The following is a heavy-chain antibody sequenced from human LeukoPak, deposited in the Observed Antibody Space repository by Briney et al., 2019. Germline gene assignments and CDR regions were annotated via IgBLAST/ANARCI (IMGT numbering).Heavy chain of an antibody. D-gene: IGHD2-2*01. CDR2: IKQDGSEK. Sequence: PGGSLRLSCAASGFTFSNYWMSWVRQAPGKGLEWVANIKQDGSEKYYVDSVKGRFTISRDNAKNSLYLQMNSLRAEDTAVYYCARDPYIVVVPEDDWFDPWGQGTLVTVSS. J-gene: IGHJ5*02. V-gene: IGHV3-7*01. CDR1: GFTFSNYW. CDR3: ARDPYIVVVPEDDWFDP.